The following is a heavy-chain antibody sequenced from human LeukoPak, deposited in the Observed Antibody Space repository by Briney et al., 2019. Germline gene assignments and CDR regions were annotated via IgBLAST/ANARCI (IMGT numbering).Heavy chain of an antibody. CDR2: IIPIFATA. CDR3: ARGPITTRSHFDY. Sequence: SVTVSCKASGGTFSSYAISWVRQAPGQGLEWMGGIIPIFATANYAQKFQGRVTITADESTSTAYMELSSLRSEDTAVYYCARGPITTRSHFDYWGQGTLVTVSS. J-gene: IGHJ4*02. CDR1: GGTFSSYA. V-gene: IGHV1-69*01. D-gene: IGHD3-22*01.